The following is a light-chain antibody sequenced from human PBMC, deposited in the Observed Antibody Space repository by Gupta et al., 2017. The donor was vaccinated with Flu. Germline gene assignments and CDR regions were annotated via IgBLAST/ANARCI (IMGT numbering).Light chain of an antibody. CDR3: LQDDAIPLT. V-gene: IGKV4-1*01. CDR2: WAS. CDR1: QSVFYSSNNKNY. Sequence: DIVMTQSPDSLAVSLGERATINCKSSQSVFYSSNNKNYLAWYQQKPGQPPKLVMKWASTREFGVPDRISGSGSETDFTLTINSLQAEDVAIYYCLQDDAIPLTFGQGTRVEI. J-gene: IGKJ1*01.